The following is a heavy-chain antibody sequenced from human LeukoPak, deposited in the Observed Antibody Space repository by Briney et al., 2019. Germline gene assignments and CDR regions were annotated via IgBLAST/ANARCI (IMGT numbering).Heavy chain of an antibody. D-gene: IGHD3-22*01. CDR1: GGSISSSIYY. CDR3: ARVYYDSSGNDI. CDR2: IYYSGST. V-gene: IGHV4-39*07. J-gene: IGHJ3*02. Sequence: SETLSLTCTVSGGSISSSIYYWGWIRQPPGKGLEWIGSIYYSGSTYYNPSLKSRVTISVDTSKNQFSLKLSSVTAADTAVYYCARVYYDSSGNDIWGQGTMVTVSS.